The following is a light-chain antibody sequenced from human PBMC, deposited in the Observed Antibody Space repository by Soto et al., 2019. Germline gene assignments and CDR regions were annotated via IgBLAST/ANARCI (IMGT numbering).Light chain of an antibody. Sequence: QSALTQPASVSGSPGQSITISCTGSSSDIGSYNHVSWYQQHPGKAPKLMIYGVSNRPSGASNRFSGSKSGNTASLTISGLQAEDEADYYCSSYTSTDTWMFGAGTKVTVL. CDR1: SSDIGSYNH. CDR2: GVS. CDR3: SSYTSTDTWM. J-gene: IGLJ3*02. V-gene: IGLV2-14*01.